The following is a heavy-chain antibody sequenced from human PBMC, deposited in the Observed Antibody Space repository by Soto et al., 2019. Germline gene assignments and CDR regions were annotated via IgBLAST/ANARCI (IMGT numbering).Heavy chain of an antibody. V-gene: IGHV4-4*07. CDR1: GGSISNYY. J-gene: IGHJ4*02. CDR2: IYTNGGT. D-gene: IGHD1-1*01. Sequence: SETLSLTCTVSGGSISNYYWGWTRQPAGKGLEWIGRIYTNGGTNYNPSLKSRVSMSVDTSKNQFSLKLRSVTAADTAVYFCARASGTIGFFDYWGQGIPVTVSS. CDR3: ARASGTIGFFDY.